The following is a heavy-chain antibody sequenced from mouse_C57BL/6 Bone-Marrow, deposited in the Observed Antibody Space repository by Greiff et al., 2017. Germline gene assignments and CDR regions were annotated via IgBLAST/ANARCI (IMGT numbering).Heavy chain of an antibody. CDR3: AREYYGSSGAMDY. Sequence: QVQLQQPGAELVMPGASVKLSCKASGYTFTSYWMHWVKQRPGQGLEWIGEIDPSDSYTKYNQKFKGKSTLTVDKSSSTAYMQLSSLTSEDSSVYYCAREYYGSSGAMDYCGQGTSVTVSS. V-gene: IGHV1-69*01. J-gene: IGHJ4*01. CDR2: IDPSDSYT. CDR1: GYTFTSYW. D-gene: IGHD1-1*01.